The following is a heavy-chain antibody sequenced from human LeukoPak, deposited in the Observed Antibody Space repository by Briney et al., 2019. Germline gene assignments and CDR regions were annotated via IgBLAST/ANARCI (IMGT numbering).Heavy chain of an antibody. CDR3: ARDGLQAYYDSSGFLDY. D-gene: IGHD3-22*01. J-gene: IGHJ4*02. CDR1: GFTFSNYN. V-gene: IGHV3-21*01. CDR2: ISGSSSFI. Sequence: GGSLGLSCAASGFTFSNYNINWVRQAPGKGLEWVSSISGSSSFISYADSVKGRFTISRDNAKNSLYLQMNSLRAEDTAVYYCARDGLQAYYDSSGFLDYWGQGTLVTVSS.